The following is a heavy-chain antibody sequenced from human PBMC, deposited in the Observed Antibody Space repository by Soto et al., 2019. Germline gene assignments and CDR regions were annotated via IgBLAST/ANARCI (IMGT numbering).Heavy chain of an antibody. J-gene: IGHJ5*01. V-gene: IGHV4-59*06. Sequence: PSETLSLTCNVSGGSISSHYWSWIRQPPGKGLEWLGYIFHSGSTLYNPSLRGRLTLSADTSRNQLSLYLTSVTAADTAVYYCVRGGIAGHWFDPWGQGILVTVSS. CDR2: IFHSGST. CDR1: GGSISSHY. CDR3: VRGGIAGHWFDP. D-gene: IGHD2-15*01.